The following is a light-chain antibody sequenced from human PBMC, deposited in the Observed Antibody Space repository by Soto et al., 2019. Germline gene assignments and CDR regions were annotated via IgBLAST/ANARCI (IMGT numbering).Light chain of an antibody. Sequence: QSALTQPASVSGSPGQSITISCTGTSSDVGSYNLVSWYQQHPGKAPKLMIYEGSKRPSGVSNRFSGSKSGTSATLDITGLQAGDEADYYCGTWDSSLSVGLFGGGTKLTVL. V-gene: IGLV2-14*02. CDR1: SSDVGSYNL. J-gene: IGLJ2*01. CDR2: EGS. CDR3: GTWDSSLSVGL.